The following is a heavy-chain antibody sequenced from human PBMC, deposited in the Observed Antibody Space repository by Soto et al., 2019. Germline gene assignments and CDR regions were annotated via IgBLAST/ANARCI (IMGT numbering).Heavy chain of an antibody. V-gene: IGHV6-1*01. J-gene: IGHJ4*02. CDR2: TYYRSKWIS. D-gene: IGHD1-26*01. Sequence: SQTLSLTCAISVDSVSNNRATWNWIRQSPSGGLEWLGRTYYRSKWISDYAMSVKGRISINPDTSKNLVSLHLNFVTPEDTAVYYCAREPPDFNSGFDFWGQGTPVTVYS. CDR1: VDSVSNNRAT. CDR3: AREPPDFNSGFDF.